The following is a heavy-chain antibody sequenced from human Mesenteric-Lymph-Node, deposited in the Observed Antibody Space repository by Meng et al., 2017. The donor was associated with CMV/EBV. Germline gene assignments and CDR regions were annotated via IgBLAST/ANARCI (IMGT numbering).Heavy chain of an antibody. CDR1: GYTFTAYF. CDR3: ARDGCGGDCDYYYYYGMDV. D-gene: IGHD2-21*01. CDR2: INPHSGGT. Sequence: ASVKVSCKASGYTFTAYFIHWVRQAPGQGLEWMGWINPHSGGTNYAQKFQGRVTMTRDTSISTAYMELSRLTSDDTALYYCARDGCGGDCDYYYYYGMDVWGQGTTVTVSS. J-gene: IGHJ6*02. V-gene: IGHV1-2*02.